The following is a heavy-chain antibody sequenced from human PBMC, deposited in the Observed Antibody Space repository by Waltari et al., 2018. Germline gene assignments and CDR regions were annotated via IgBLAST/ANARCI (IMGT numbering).Heavy chain of an antibody. D-gene: IGHD3-3*01. CDR2: ISYDGSNK. Sequence: QVQLVESGGGVVQPGRSLRLSCAASGFTFSSYGMHWVRRAPGKGLEWVAVISYDGSNKYYADSVKGRFTISRDNSKNTLYLQMNSLRAEDTAVYYCANPFWSGTGDFDYWGQGTLVTVSS. CDR1: GFTFSSYG. V-gene: IGHV3-30*18. J-gene: IGHJ4*02. CDR3: ANPFWSGTGDFDY.